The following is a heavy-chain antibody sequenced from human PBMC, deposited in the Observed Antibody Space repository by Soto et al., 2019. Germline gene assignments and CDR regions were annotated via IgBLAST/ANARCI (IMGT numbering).Heavy chain of an antibody. CDR3: AREGSGYNL. CDR1: GGSYSSFG. Sequence: SVKVSCKASGGSYSSFGISWVRQAPGQGLEWMGGIIPVFGRPNYAQRFRGRLTITADESTNTVYLELIDLRSEDTAVYYCAREGSGYNLWGQGTQVTVSS. J-gene: IGHJ1*01. V-gene: IGHV1-69*13. D-gene: IGHD5-12*01. CDR2: IIPVFGRP.